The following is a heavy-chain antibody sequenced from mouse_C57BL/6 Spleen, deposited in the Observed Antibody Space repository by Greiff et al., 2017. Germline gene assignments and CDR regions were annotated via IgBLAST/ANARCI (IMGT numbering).Heavy chain of an antibody. Sequence: QVQLKQSGAELVRPGTSVKVSCKASGYAFTNYLIEWVKQRPGQGLEWIGVINPGSGGSNYNEKFKGKATLTADKSSSTAYMQLSSLASEDAADYFCARSGGYYEYFDDWGTGTTVTVSS. V-gene: IGHV1-54*01. J-gene: IGHJ1*03. CDR2: INPGSGGS. CDR1: GYAFTNYL. D-gene: IGHD2-3*01. CDR3: ARSGGYYEYFDD.